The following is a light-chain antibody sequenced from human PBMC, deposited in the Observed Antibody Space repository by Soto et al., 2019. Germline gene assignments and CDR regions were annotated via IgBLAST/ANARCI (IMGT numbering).Light chain of an antibody. CDR2: GAS. V-gene: IGKV3-20*01. Sequence: EIVLTQSPGTLSLSPGERATLSCRASQGVTPAYLAWYQHKPGQAPRLLIYGASNRATGIPDRFSGSGSGTDFTLAMSRLEPEDFAVYSCQQYCGSPLFTFGPGTRVYFK. J-gene: IGKJ3*01. CDR1: QGVTPAY. CDR3: QQYCGSPLFT.